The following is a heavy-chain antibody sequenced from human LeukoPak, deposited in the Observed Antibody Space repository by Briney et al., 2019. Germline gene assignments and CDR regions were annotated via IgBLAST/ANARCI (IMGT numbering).Heavy chain of an antibody. CDR1: GGSFSGYY. Sequence: SETLSLTCAVYGGSFSGYYWSWIRQPPGKGLEWIGRIYTSGSTNYNPSLKSRVTMSVDTSKNQFSLKLSSVTAADTAVYYCARDQGGGIFDYWGQGTLVTVSS. CDR2: IYTSGST. D-gene: IGHD2-15*01. J-gene: IGHJ4*02. V-gene: IGHV4-4*07. CDR3: ARDQGGGIFDY.